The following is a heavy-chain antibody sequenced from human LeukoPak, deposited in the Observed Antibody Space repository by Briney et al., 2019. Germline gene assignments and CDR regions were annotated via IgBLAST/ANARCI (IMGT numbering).Heavy chain of an antibody. Sequence: GGSLRLSCAASGFTFSSYAMSWVRQAPGKGLEWVSAISGSGGSTYYADSVKGRFTISRDNSKNTLYLQMNSLRAEDTAVYYCARKSLRFLEYRWWGQGTLVTVSS. CDR1: GFTFSSYA. V-gene: IGHV3-23*01. CDR2: ISGSGGST. D-gene: IGHD3-3*01. J-gene: IGHJ4*02. CDR3: ARKSLRFLEYRW.